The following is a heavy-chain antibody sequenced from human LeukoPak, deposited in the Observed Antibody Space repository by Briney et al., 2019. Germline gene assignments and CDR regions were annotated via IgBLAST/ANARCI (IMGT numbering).Heavy chain of an antibody. Sequence: SETLSLTCAVYGGSFSGYYWSWIRQPPGKGLKWIGEINHSGSTNYNPSLKSRVTISVDTSKNQFSLKLSSVTAADTVVYYCARVGYYYDSSGYFYYYYYMDVWGKGTTVTVSS. CDR1: GGSFSGYY. V-gene: IGHV4-34*01. D-gene: IGHD3-22*01. CDR3: ARVGYYYDSSGYFYYYYYMDV. J-gene: IGHJ6*03. CDR2: INHSGST.